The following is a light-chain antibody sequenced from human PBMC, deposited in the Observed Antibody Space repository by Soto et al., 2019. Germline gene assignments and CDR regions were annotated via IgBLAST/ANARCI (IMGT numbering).Light chain of an antibody. V-gene: IGKV3-20*01. CDR2: DAS. CDR1: QSVSSSY. J-gene: IGKJ1*01. Sequence: EIVLTQSPGTLSLSPGERATLSCRASQSVSSSYLAWYQQKPGQPPRLLIFDASSRATGIPDRFSGSGSRTDFTNNISSLEPEDFAVYYYQQFGRSPPSWTFGQGTKVEIK. CDR3: QQFGRSPPSWT.